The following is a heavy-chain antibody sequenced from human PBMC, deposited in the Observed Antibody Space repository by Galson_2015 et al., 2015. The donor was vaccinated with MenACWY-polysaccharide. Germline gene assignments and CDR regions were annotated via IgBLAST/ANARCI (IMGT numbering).Heavy chain of an antibody. Sequence: SLRLSCAASGFTFSNNWMTWVRQAPGKGLEWVANIRLDGTTKYYVGSVRGRFTISRDNADNLLFLQLNSLRADDTAVYYCAREDLSSHYDSNGYYDYWDRGTLVAVSS. V-gene: IGHV3-7*01. CDR1: GFTFSNNW. J-gene: IGHJ4*01. D-gene: IGHD3-22*01. CDR2: IRLDGTTK. CDR3: AREDLSSHYDSNGYYDY.